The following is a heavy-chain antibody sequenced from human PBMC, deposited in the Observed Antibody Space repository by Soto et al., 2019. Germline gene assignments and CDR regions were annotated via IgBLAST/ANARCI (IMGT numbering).Heavy chain of an antibody. CDR3: ARDFYGGFSYGPGDD. V-gene: IGHV3-7*01. D-gene: IGHD2-15*01. CDR1: VFPFWGDW. Sequence: PGGSLSLSCVASVFPFWGDWMSWVRQAPGKGLEWVANIKQDGSAKQYLDSVRGRFTISRDNSKNSVYLQMNSLRAEDTALYYCARDFYGGFSYGPGDDWGQGTLVTVSS. CDR2: IKQDGSAK. J-gene: IGHJ4*02.